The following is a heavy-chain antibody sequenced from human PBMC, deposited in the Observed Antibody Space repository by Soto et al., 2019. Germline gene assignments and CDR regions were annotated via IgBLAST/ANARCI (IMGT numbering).Heavy chain of an antibody. CDR3: ARDLGNSYGDYYYYYGMDV. J-gene: IGHJ6*02. CDR1: GYTFTSYG. CDR2: ISAYNGNT. Sequence: ASVKVSCKASGYTFTSYGISWVRQAPGQGLEWMGWISAYNGNTNYAQKFQGRVTITADESTSTAYMELSSLRSEDTAVYYCARDLGNSYGDYYYYYGMDVWGQGTTVTV. D-gene: IGHD5-18*01. V-gene: IGHV1-18*01.